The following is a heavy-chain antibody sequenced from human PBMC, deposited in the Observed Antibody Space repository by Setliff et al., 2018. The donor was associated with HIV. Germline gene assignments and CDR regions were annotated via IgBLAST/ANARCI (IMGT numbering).Heavy chain of an antibody. CDR3: ARDGRAKGVYSHWHFDL. V-gene: IGHV4-31*03. CDR1: GGSISSGGYY. J-gene: IGHJ2*01. Sequence: PSETLSLTCTVSGGSISSGGYYWSWIHQHPGRGLEWIGNIHYSGSTYYYKPSLQSRATISVDTSKNQFSLKLSSVTAADTAVYYCARDGRAKGVYSHWHFDLWGRGTLVTVSS. D-gene: IGHD2-8*01. CDR2: IHYSGSTY.